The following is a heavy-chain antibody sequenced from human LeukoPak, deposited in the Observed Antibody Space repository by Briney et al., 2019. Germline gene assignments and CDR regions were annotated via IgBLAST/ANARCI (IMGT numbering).Heavy chain of an antibody. V-gene: IGHV1-69*01. D-gene: IGHD3-22*01. Sequence: SVKVSCKASRGTFSRYAISWVRQAPGHGLEWMGRIIPIFGTANYAQKFQGRVTITADESTSTAYMELSSLRSEDTAVYYCASVPAHDSSGYPFDYYYYMDVWGKGTTVTVSS. J-gene: IGHJ6*03. CDR1: RGTFSRYA. CDR2: IIPIFGTA. CDR3: ASVPAHDSSGYPFDYYYYMDV.